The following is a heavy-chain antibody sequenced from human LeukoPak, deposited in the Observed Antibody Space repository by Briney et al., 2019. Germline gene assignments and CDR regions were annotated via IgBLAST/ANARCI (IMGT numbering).Heavy chain of an antibody. D-gene: IGHD5-12*01. V-gene: IGHV4-34*01. CDR2: INHSGST. Sequence: SETLSLTCAVYGGSFSGYYWSWIRQPPGKGLEWIGEINHSGSTNYNPSLKSRVTISVDTSKNQFSLKLSSVTAADTAVYYCARHTVVAIDYWGQGTLVTVSP. J-gene: IGHJ4*02. CDR3: ARHTVVAIDY. CDR1: GGSFSGYY.